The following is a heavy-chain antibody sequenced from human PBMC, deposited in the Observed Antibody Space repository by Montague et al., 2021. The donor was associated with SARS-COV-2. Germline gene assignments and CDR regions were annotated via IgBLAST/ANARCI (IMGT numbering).Heavy chain of an antibody. CDR2: VDSAGXT. J-gene: IGHJ4*02. Sequence: SETLSLTCTVSAGSLSSRSNYWGWIRQPPGMGLQWIGSVDSAGXTXYXXXPKSRVTISLDTSKNQFSLKLSSVTAADTAVYYCARDEYNRYWYKYWGQGALVTVSS. CDR3: ARDEYNRYWYKY. V-gene: IGHV4-39*07. CDR1: AGSLSSRSNY. D-gene: IGHD2-8*02.